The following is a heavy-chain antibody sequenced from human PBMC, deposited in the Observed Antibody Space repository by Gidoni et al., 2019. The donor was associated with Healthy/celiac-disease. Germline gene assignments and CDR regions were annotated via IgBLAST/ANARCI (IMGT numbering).Heavy chain of an antibody. Sequence: QVQLQQWGAGLLKPSETLSLTCAVYGGSFSGYYWSWIRQPPGKGLEWIGEINHSGSTNYNPSLKSRVTISVDTSKNQFSLKLSSVTAADTAVYYCARGLPAPHLPSLSSSAPVYYYYYMDVWGKGTTVTVSS. CDR2: INHSGST. J-gene: IGHJ6*03. CDR3: ARGLPAPHLPSLSSSAPVYYYYYMDV. CDR1: GGSFSGYY. V-gene: IGHV4-34*01. D-gene: IGHD6-6*01.